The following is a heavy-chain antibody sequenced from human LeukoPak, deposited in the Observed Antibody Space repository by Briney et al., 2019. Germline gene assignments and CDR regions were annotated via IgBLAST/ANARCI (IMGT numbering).Heavy chain of an antibody. CDR3: ARGRSVTPRTIVIRLYYYMDV. J-gene: IGHJ6*03. CDR2: ISAYNGNT. Sequence: ASVKVSFKASGYTFTSYGISWVRQAPGQGLEWMGWISAYNGNTNYAQKLQGRVTMTTDTSTSTAYMELSRLRSDDTAVYYCARGRSVTPRTIVIRLYYYMDVWGKGTTVTISS. D-gene: IGHD4-23*01. V-gene: IGHV1-18*01. CDR1: GYTFTSYG.